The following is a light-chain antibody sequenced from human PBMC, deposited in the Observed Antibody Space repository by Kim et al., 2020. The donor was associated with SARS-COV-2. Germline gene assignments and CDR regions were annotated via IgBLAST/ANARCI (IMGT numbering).Light chain of an antibody. Sequence: VSPGQTASIPCSGHKLGDTFASWSQQTPGQSPVLVMYQNNKRPAGIPERFSGSTSGNTAILTISGTQAMDEADYFCQAWDSTNAVFGGGTQLTVL. CDR1: KLGDTF. CDR3: QAWDSTNAV. CDR2: QNN. J-gene: IGLJ3*02. V-gene: IGLV3-1*01.